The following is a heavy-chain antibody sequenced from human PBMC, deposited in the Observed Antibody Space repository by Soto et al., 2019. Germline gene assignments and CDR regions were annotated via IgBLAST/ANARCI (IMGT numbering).Heavy chain of an antibody. CDR2: ISGSGGST. V-gene: IGHV3-23*01. D-gene: IGHD6-6*01. J-gene: IGHJ6*02. CDR1: AFTFSSYT. CDR3: AKGAYSSSSTGGMDV. Sequence: GGSLRLSCAASAFTFSSYTMSWVRQAPGNGLEWVSAISGSGGSTYYADSVKGRFTISRDNSKNTLYLQMNSLGAEDTAVYYCAKGAYSSSSTGGMDVWGQGTTVTVSS.